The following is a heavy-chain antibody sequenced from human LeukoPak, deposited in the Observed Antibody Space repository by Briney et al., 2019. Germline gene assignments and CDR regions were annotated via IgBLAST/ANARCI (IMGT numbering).Heavy chain of an antibody. D-gene: IGHD2-15*01. V-gene: IGHV4-38-2*02. CDR1: GGSITSYY. Sequence: SETLSLTCTVSGGSITSYYWTWIRQPPGKGLEWIGSIYHSGSTYYNPSLKSRVTISVDTSKNQFSLKLSSVTAADTAVYYCARDRGYYFDYWGQGTLVTVSS. CDR2: IYHSGST. CDR3: ARDRGYYFDY. J-gene: IGHJ4*02.